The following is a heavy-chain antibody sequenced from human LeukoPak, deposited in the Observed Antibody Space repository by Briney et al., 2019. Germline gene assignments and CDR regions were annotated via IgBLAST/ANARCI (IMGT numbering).Heavy chain of an antibody. CDR3: AKDRQWLVRYYFDY. CDR1: GFTFSNSA. V-gene: IGHV3-23*01. Sequence: GGSLRLSCAASGFTFSNSAMNWVRKAPGKGLEWVSAIGGKGDNTLYADSVKGRFTISRDNSKNTLYLQMNSLRAEDTAVYYCAKDRQWLVRYYFDYWGQGTLVTVSS. D-gene: IGHD6-19*01. J-gene: IGHJ4*02. CDR2: IGGKGDNT.